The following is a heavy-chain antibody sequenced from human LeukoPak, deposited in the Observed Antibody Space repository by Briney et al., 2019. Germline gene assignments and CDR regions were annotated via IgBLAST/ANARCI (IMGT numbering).Heavy chain of an antibody. D-gene: IGHD2-21*01. J-gene: IGHJ4*02. CDR3: ARSRSRPLLPPLPKSQYYFDY. V-gene: IGHV3-11*04. CDR2: ISSSGSTI. CDR1: GFTFSDYY. Sequence: GGSLRLSCAASGFTFSDYYMSWIRQAPGKGLEWVSYISSSGSTIYYADSVKGRFTISRDNAKNSLYLQMNSLRAEDTAVYYCARSRSRPLLPPLPKSQYYFDYWGQGTLVTVSS.